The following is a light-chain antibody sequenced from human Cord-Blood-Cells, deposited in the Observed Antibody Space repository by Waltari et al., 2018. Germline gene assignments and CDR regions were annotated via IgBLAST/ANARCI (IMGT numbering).Light chain of an antibody. J-gene: IGKJ1*01. CDR2: GAS. CDR3: QQYGSTPWT. Sequence: TQSPGNLSLSPGERATLPCRASQSVSSSYLAWYQQKPGQAPRLLIYGASSRATGIPDRFSGSGSGTDFTLTISRLEPEDFAVYYCQQYGSTPWTFGQGTKVEIK. V-gene: IGKV3-20*01. CDR1: QSVSSSY.